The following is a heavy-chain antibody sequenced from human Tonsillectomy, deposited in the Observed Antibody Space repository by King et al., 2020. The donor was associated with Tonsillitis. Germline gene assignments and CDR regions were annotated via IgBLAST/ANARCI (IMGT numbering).Heavy chain of an antibody. CDR2: INHRGST. CDR3: ARGHAICSGGSCYSPP. CDR1: GGSLSGYY. D-gene: IGHD2-15*01. Sequence: VQLQQWGAGLLKPSETLSLTCAVYGGSLSGYYWSWIRQPPGKGLEWIGEINHRGSTNYNPSLKSRVTLSVDTSKNQFSLKLSSVTAADTAVYYCARGHAICSGGSCYSPPWGQGTLVTVSS. J-gene: IGHJ5*02. V-gene: IGHV4-34*01.